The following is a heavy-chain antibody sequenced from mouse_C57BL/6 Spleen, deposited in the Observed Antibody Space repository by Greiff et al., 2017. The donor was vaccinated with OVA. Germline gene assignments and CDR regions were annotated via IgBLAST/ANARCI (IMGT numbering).Heavy chain of an antibody. J-gene: IGHJ4*01. CDR1: GFTFSNYW. V-gene: IGHV6-3*01. CDR2: IRLKSDNYAT. D-gene: IGHD1-1*01. CDR3: TDYYGSSYDYAMDY. Sequence: EVMLVESGGGLVQPGGSMKLSCVASGFTFSNYWMNWVRQSPEKGLEWVAQIRLKSDNYATHYAESVKGRLTISRDDSKSSVYLQMNNLRAEDTGIYYCTDYYGSSYDYAMDYWGQGTSVTVSS.